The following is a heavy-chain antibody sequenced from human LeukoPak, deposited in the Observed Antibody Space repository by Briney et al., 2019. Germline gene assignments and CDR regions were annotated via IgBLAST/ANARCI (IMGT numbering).Heavy chain of an antibody. J-gene: IGHJ4*02. CDR1: GSTSSDYD. CDR3: ARVAKERVGGVYYFDY. Sequence: GGSLRLSCAASGSTSSDYDMHSGRQATGTGLEWVSAIGTAGETYYTGSVKCRFTISRENAKNSLYLQMISLGAGDTALYYCARVAKERVGGVYYFDYWGQGTLVTVSS. CDR2: IGTAGET. V-gene: IGHV3-13*01. D-gene: IGHD1-1*01.